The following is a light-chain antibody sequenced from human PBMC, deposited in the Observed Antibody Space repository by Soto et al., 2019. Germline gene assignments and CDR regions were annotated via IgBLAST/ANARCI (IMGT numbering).Light chain of an antibody. J-gene: IGKJ4*01. CDR2: AAS. CDR1: QGISSY. V-gene: IGKV1-8*01. Sequence: AIRMTQSPSSLSASTGDRVTITCRASQGISSYLAWYQQKPGKAPKLLIYAASTLQSGVPSRFGGGGSGTDCTLTISLLQSEDFGTYYCQQYYSYPPLTFGGGTKVEIK. CDR3: QQYYSYPPLT.